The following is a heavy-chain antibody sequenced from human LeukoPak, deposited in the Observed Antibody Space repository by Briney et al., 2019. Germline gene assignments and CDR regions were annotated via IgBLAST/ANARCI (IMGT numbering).Heavy chain of an antibody. CDR2: ISAYNGNT. V-gene: IGHV1-18*01. J-gene: IGHJ4*02. D-gene: IGHD3-16*02. CDR3: ARDAPPIGGNFDY. Sequence: ASVKVSCKASGYTFTSYDINWVRQAPGQGLEWMGWISAYNGNTNYAQNLQGRVTMTTDTSTSTAYMELRSLRADDTAVYYCARDAPPIGGNFDYWGQGTLVTVSS. CDR1: GYTFTSYD.